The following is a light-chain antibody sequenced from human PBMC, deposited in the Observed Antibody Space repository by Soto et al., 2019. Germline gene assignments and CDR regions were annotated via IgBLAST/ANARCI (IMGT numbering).Light chain of an antibody. J-gene: IGLJ3*02. CDR2: EVD. CDR1: SSDVGGYHY. Sequence: QSALTQPASVSGSPGQSITISCTGTSSDVGGYHYVSWYRQYPGKAPKLMIYEVDNRPSGVSDRFSGSKSGNTASLTISGLQAEDEADYYCTSYSRSSSLVFGGGTQLTVL. V-gene: IGLV2-14*01. CDR3: TSYSRSSSLV.